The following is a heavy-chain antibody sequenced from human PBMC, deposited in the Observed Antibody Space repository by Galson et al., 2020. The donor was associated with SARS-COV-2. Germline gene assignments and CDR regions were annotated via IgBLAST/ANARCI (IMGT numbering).Heavy chain of an antibody. CDR3: ARDRSLGSYSNWFDP. V-gene: IGHV4-30-4*01. Sequence: SETLSLTCTVSGGSISSGDYYWGWIRQPPGTGLEWVGYISNSGTVRYTPSLTSRVTILLDTSKNQLSLKLTSVTAADTAVYYCARDRSLGSYSNWFDPWGQGTLVTVSS. CDR2: ISNSGTV. CDR1: GGSISSGDYY. D-gene: IGHD3-10*01. J-gene: IGHJ5*02.